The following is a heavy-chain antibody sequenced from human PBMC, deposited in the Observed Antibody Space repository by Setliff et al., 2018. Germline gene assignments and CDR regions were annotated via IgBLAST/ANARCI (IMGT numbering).Heavy chain of an antibody. V-gene: IGHV3-30*02. D-gene: IGHD3-3*01. CDR2: MQTDGITK. CDR3: ARDGVPPLNYNFWSGNFEF. J-gene: IGHJ4*02. Sequence: PGGSLRLSCEVSGITLSYSAMDWIRQTPGKGLEWVAFMQTDGITKNYADSVKGRFTMSRDISKNMVSLQMNSLRLEDTAIYYCARDGVPPLNYNFWSGNFEFWGQGTLVTVSS. CDR1: GITLSYSA.